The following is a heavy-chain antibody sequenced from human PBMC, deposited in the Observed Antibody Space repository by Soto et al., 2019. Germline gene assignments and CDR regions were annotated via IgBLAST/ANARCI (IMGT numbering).Heavy chain of an antibody. Sequence: PGESLKISCQGSGYSFSSYWIGWVRQMPGKGLEWMGIIYPVDSDTRYSPSFQGQVTISADKSISTAYLQWSSLKASDTAMYYCARHISEWQQLGGRFDPWGQGTLVTVSS. D-gene: IGHD6-13*01. CDR1: GYSFSSYW. CDR3: ARHISEWQQLGGRFDP. V-gene: IGHV5-51*01. J-gene: IGHJ5*02. CDR2: IYPVDSDT.